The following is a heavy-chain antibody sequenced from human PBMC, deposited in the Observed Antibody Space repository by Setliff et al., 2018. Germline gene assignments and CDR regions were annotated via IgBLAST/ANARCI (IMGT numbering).Heavy chain of an antibody. Sequence: SLKISCAASGFTFSSYWMHWVRQAPGKGLAWVSHINTDGSSTRYADSVKGRFTISRDNAKNTLYLQMNSLRAEDTAVYYCVRDLDHGEYIFDYRGQGTLVTVPS. D-gene: IGHD4-17*01. CDR1: GFTFSSYW. J-gene: IGHJ4*02. CDR3: VRDLDHGEYIFDY. CDR2: INTDGSST. V-gene: IGHV3-74*01.